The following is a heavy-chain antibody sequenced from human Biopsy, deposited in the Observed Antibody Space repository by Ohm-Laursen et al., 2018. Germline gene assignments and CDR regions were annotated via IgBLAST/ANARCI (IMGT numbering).Heavy chain of an antibody. V-gene: IGHV3-21*01. CDR3: ARGQPALSGGRSWFDS. CDR1: GFTLSVYS. CDR2: ISSTSSHI. J-gene: IGHJ5*01. D-gene: IGHD6-19*01. Sequence: SLRLSCAASGFTLSVYSMIWVRQAPGKGLEWGSSISSTSSHINYADSVKGRFTISRDNPKNSLYLQMNSLRAGDSAVYFCARGQPALSGGRSWFDSWGQGTLVIVSS.